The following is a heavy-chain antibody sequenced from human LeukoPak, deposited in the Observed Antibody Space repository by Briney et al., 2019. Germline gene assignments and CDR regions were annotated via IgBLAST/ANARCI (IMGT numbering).Heavy chain of an antibody. CDR1: GFTFSSYG. D-gene: IGHD3-3*01. CDR2: ISSSSSII. V-gene: IGHV3-48*04. J-gene: IGHJ4*02. CDR3: ASPSYNFWSGYYVY. Sequence: QTGGSLRLSCAASGFTFSSYGMHWVRQAPGKGLEWVSYISSSSSIIYYADSVKGRFTISRDNAKNSLYLQMNSLRAEDTAIYYCASPSYNFWSGYYVYWGQGTLVTVSS.